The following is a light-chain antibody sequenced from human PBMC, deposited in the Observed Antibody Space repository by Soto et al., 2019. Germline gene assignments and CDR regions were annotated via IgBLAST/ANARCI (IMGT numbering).Light chain of an antibody. CDR2: EVS. CDR1: TNDVGGYNY. V-gene: IGLV2-14*01. J-gene: IGLJ1*01. Sequence: QSVLTQPASVSGSPDQSITIPCTGTTNDVGGYNYFSCYQHHTGKAPKLLLFEVSSRPSGVTNRLYGCKLGNTASLTISALQAEDDADYFGNSYTSSTSRGYMLGTGTKVTVL. CDR3: NSYTSSTSRGYM.